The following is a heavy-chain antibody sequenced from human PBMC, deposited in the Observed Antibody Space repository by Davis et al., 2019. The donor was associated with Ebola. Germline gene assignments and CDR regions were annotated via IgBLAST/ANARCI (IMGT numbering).Heavy chain of an antibody. J-gene: IGHJ6*02. D-gene: IGHD1-1*01. CDR3: AGTTSFYHYATDV. V-gene: IGHV3-48*01. CDR1: GIAFSDYG. Sequence: GESLKISCEASGIAFSDYGMNWVRQAPGKGLEWVSYISSSRSTIHYADSVKGRFTISRDSSKNTLYLQMNSLRGEDTAVYYCAGTTSFYHYATDVWGQGTTVTVSS. CDR2: ISSSRSTI.